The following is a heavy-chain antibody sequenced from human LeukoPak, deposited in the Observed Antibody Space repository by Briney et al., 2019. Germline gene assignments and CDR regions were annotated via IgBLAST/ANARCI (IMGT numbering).Heavy chain of an antibody. CDR3: ARGYYYDSSAPFDI. CDR2: INPNSGGT. J-gene: IGHJ3*02. CDR1: GYTFTGYY. Sequence: ASVKVSCKASGYTFTGYYMHWVRQAPGRGLEWMGRINPNSGGTNYAQKFQGRVTMTRDTSISTAYMELSRLRSDDTAVYYCARGYYYDSSAPFDIWGQGTMVTVSS. V-gene: IGHV1-2*06. D-gene: IGHD3-22*01.